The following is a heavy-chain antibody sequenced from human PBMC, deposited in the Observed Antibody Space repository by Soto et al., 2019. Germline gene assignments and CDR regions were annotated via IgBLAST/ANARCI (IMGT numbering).Heavy chain of an antibody. CDR1: GDSITSSNNY. D-gene: IGHD2-2*01. J-gene: IGHJ6*03. CDR3: TTAVLPGTRHMD. Sequence: SETLSLTCTVSGDSITSSNNYWVWIRQPPGMGLEWIANIYYDGSTFYNPSLKSRVAMSIDTSKNQFSLNLTSVTATDTAVYYCTTAVLPGTRHMD. CDR2: IYYDGST. V-gene: IGHV4-39*01.